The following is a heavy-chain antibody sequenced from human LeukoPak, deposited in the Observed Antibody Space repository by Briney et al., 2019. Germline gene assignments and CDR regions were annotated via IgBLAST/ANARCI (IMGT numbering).Heavy chain of an antibody. CDR1: GFTFSNAW. Sequence: GGSLRLPCATSGFTFSNAWMTWVRQAPGKGLEWVSAISGSGGSTYYADSVKGRFTISRDNSKNTLYLQMNSLRAEDTAVYYCAKSIAVAGTLDYWGQGTLVTVSS. CDR2: ISGSGGST. CDR3: AKSIAVAGTLDY. D-gene: IGHD6-19*01. J-gene: IGHJ4*02. V-gene: IGHV3-23*01.